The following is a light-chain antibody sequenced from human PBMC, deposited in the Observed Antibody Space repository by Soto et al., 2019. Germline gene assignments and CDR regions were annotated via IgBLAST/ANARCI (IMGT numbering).Light chain of an antibody. CDR3: QVWDSSSDHRV. J-gene: IGLJ2*01. CDR2: FDS. CDR1: DIGSKS. V-gene: IGLV3-21*04. Sequence: SYELTQPPSVSVAPGKTARITCGGNDIGSKSVHWYQQRPGQAPVLLIYFDSDRPSGIPERFSGSNSGNTATLTISRVEAGDEADYYCQVWDSSSDHRVFGGGTKLTVL.